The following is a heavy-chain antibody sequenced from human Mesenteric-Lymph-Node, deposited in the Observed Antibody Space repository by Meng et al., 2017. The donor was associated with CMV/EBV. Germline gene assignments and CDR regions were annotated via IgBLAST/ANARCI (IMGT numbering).Heavy chain of an antibody. CDR3: ARSTYCSPTSCYPPNRFDP. Sequence: SFSRYYWSWIRQPPGKGLEWIGEINHSGSTNYHPSLKSRVTISVDTSKIQFSLKLSSVTAADTAVYFCARSTYCSPTSCYPPNRFDPWGQGTLVTVSS. D-gene: IGHD2-15*01. V-gene: IGHV4-34*01. J-gene: IGHJ5*02. CDR2: INHSGST. CDR1: SFSRYY.